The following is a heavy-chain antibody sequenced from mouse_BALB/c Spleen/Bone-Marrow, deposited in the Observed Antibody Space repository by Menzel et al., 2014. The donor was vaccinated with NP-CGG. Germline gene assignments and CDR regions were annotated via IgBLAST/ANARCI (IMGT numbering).Heavy chain of an antibody. V-gene: IGHV1-14*01. CDR2: INPYNDGT. CDR3: ARRWLPYAMDY. D-gene: IGHD2-3*01. CDR1: GYTFTSYI. J-gene: IGHJ4*01. Sequence: EVQLQQSGPELVKPGASVKMSCKASGYTFTSYIMHWVKQKPGQGLEWIGYINPYNDGTMYNEKFKGKATLTSDKSPSTAYMELSSLTSEDSAVYYCARRWLPYAMDYWGQGTSVTVSS.